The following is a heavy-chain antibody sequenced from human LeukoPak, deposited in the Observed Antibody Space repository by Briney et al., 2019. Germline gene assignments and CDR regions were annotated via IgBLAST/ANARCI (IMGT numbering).Heavy chain of an antibody. J-gene: IGHJ6*02. CDR2: IYYSGST. D-gene: IGHD4-17*01. CDR1: GGSISSYY. Sequence: SETLSLTCTVSGGSISSYYWSWIRQPPGKGLEWIGYIYYSGSTNYNPSLKSRVTISVDTSKNQFSLKLSSVTAADTAVYYSARGPPGDYYYGMDVWGQGTTVTVSS. V-gene: IGHV4-59*01. CDR3: ARGPPGDYYYGMDV.